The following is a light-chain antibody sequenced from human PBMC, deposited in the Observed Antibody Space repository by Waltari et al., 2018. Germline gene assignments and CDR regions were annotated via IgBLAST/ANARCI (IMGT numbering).Light chain of an antibody. CDR3: QQYNHWPPIT. Sequence: EILMTQSPVTLSVSPGERATLSCRASQSITSNLAWYQQKLGQALRLLIYDAATRAPSTPARFRGSGSGTEFTLTISSLQSEDYAVYYCQQYNHWPPITFGQGTRLEIK. J-gene: IGKJ5*01. V-gene: IGKV3-15*01. CDR1: QSITSN. CDR2: DAA.